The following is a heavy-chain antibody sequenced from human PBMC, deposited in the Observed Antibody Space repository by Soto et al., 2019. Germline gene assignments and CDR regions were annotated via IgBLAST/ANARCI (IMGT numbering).Heavy chain of an antibody. CDR1: GGTFSSYT. Sequence: QVQLVQSGAEVKKPGSSVKVSCKASGGTFSSYTISWVRQAPGQGLEWMGRIIPILGIANYAQKFQGRVTITADKSTSTAYMELSSLRSEDTAVYYCARGGDIAAAGGLFDYWGQGTLVTVSS. CDR2: IIPILGIA. V-gene: IGHV1-69*02. CDR3: ARGGDIAAAGGLFDY. D-gene: IGHD6-13*01. J-gene: IGHJ4*02.